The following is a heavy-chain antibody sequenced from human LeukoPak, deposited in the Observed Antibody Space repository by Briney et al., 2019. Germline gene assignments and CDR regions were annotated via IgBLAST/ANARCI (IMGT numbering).Heavy chain of an antibody. D-gene: IGHD2-2*01. CDR2: ISGSAGST. Sequence: PGGSLRLSCAASGFTFSSYAMSWVRQAPGKGLEWVSAISGSAGSTYHADSVHGRFTISRDNSKNTLYLQMNSLRAEDTAVYYCAKGLPSSYAPYYYAMDVWGQGTTVTVSS. CDR1: GFTFSSYA. CDR3: AKGLPSSYAPYYYAMDV. V-gene: IGHV3-23*01. J-gene: IGHJ6*02.